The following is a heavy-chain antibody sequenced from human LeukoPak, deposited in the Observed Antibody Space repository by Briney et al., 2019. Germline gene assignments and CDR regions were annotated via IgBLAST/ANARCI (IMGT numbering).Heavy chain of an antibody. CDR3: AKAGRYTSGWYDY. CDR1: GFTFSSYE. CDR2: SSANGGST. V-gene: IGHV3-23*01. Sequence: PGGSLRLSCAASGFTFSSYEMNWVRQAPGKGLEWVSGSSANGGSTYYADSVKGRFTISRDNSKNTLFLQMNSLRAEDTAVYYCAKAGRYTSGWYDYWGQGTLVTVSS. J-gene: IGHJ4*02. D-gene: IGHD6-19*01.